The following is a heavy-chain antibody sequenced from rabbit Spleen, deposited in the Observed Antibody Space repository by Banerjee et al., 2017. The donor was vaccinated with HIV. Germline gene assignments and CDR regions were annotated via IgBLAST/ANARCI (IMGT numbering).Heavy chain of an antibody. Sequence: QEQLKETGGGLVQPGGSLTLSCKASGFDFSSYYICWVRQAPGKGLEWIGCIYTGNDKTYYASWAKGRFTISKSSSTTVTLQMTSLSVADTATYFCARETSSGWGVVSYYFNLWGPGTLVTVS. CDR1: GFDFSSYY. CDR2: IYTGNDKT. D-gene: IGHD4-1*01. V-gene: IGHV1S45*01. CDR3: ARETSSGWGVVSYYFNL. J-gene: IGHJ4*01.